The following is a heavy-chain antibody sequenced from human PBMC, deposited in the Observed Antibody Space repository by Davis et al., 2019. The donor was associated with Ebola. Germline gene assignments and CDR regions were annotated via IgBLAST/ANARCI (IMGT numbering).Heavy chain of an antibody. CDR2: IYYSGST. V-gene: IGHV4-59*01. J-gene: IGHJ4*02. CDR3: ARDTSY. CDR1: GGSISSYY. Sequence: MPGGSLRLSCTVSGGSISSYYWSWIRQPPGKGLEWIGYIYYSGSTNYNPSLKSRVTISVDTSKNQFSLKLSSVTAADTAVYYCARDTSYWGQGTLVTVSS.